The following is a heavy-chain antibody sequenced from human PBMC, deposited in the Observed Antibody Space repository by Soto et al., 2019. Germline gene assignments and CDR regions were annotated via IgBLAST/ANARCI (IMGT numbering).Heavy chain of an antibody. CDR1: GYTFTGYY. CDR3: ARKLSGYDTNWFDP. D-gene: IGHD5-12*01. Sequence: GASVKVSCKASGYTFTGYYMHWVRQAPGQGLEWMGWINPNSGGTNYAQKFQGWVTMTRDTSISTAYMELSRLRSDDTAVYYCARKLSGYDTNWFDPWGQGTLVTVSS. V-gene: IGHV1-2*04. J-gene: IGHJ5*02. CDR2: INPNSGGT.